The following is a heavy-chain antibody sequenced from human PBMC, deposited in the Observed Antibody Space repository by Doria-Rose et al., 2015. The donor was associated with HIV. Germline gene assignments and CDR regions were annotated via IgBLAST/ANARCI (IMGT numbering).Heavy chain of an antibody. CDR2: IFSDDER. J-gene: IGHJ4*02. D-gene: IGHD6-13*01. CDR3: ARIKSSRWYHKYYFDF. Sequence: QVTLKESGPVLVKPTETLTLTCTVSGVSLSSPGMGVSWIRQPPGKALAWLAYIFSDDERCYKSSLKSILTISRGTSKSQVVLTMTDMDPVDTATYYCARIKSSRWYHKYYFDFWGQGTLVIVSA. CDR1: GVSLSSPGMG. V-gene: IGHV2-26*01.